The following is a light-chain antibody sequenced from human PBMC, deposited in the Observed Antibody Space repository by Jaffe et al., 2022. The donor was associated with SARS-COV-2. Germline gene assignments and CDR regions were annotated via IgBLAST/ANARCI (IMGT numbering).Light chain of an antibody. CDR3: QHYSSYSLT. CDR2: KAS. Sequence: DIQMTQSPSTLSASVGDRVIITCRASQSISSWLAWYQQKPGKAPKLLIYKASNLESGVPSGFSGSGSGTEFTLTISSLQPDDFATYYCQHYSSYSLTFGGGTKVEIK. J-gene: IGKJ4*01. V-gene: IGKV1-5*03. CDR1: QSISSW.